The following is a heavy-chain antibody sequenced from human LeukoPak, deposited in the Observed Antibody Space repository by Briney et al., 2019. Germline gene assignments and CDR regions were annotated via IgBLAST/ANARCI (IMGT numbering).Heavy chain of an antibody. CDR2: ISGDETYT. CDR3: VREDNAFNI. V-gene: IGHV3-74*01. J-gene: IGHJ3*02. Sequence: GGSLGLSCVASGFTFSTDFVHWIRKAPGEGLMWVSQISGDETYTNYADSVKGRFTISRDNAKNTLYLQMNSLRAEDTAIYYCVREDNAFNIWGQGTLVTVSS. CDR1: GFTFSTDF.